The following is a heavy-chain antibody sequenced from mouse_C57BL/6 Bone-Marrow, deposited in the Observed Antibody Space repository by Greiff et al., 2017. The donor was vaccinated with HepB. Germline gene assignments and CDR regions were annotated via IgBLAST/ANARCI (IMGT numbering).Heavy chain of an antibody. V-gene: IGHV5-17*01. J-gene: IGHJ2*01. CDR2: ISSGSSTI. D-gene: IGHD1-1*01. CDR3: ARGSITTVVAEVYYFDY. Sequence: EVQRVESGGGLVKPGGSLKLSCAASGFTFSDYGMHWVRQAPEKGLEWVAYISSGSSTIYYADTVKGRFTISRDNAKNTLFLQMTSLRSEDTAMYYCARGSITTVVAEVYYFDYWGQGTTLTVSS. CDR1: GFTFSDYG.